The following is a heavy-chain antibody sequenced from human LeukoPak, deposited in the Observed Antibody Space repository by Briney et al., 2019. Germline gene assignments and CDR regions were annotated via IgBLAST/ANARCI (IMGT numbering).Heavy chain of an antibody. J-gene: IGHJ5*02. V-gene: IGHV4-59*01. CDR2: IYYSGST. CDR3: ARGDPGRGWFDP. Sequence: SETLSLTCTVSGGSISSYYWSWIRQPPGKGLEWIGYIYYSGSTNYNPSLKSRVTISVDTSKNQFSLKLSSVTAADTAVYYCARGDPGRGWFDPWGLGTLVTVSS. CDR1: GGSISSYY.